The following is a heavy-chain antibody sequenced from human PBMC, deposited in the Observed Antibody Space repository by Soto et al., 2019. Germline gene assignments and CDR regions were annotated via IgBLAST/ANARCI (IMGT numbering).Heavy chain of an antibody. V-gene: IGHV4-34*01. CDR1: GGSFSGYY. CDR2: INHSGST. CDR3: ASQVVGSAGTDY. Sequence: SETLSLTCAVYGGSFSGYYWSWIRQPPGKGLEWIGEINHSGSTNYNPSLKSRVTISVDTSKNQFSLKLSSVTAADTAVYYCASQVVGSAGTDYWGQGTLVTVSS. J-gene: IGHJ4*02. D-gene: IGHD6-19*01.